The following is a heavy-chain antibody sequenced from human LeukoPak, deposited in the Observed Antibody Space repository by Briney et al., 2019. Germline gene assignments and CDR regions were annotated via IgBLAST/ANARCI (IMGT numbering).Heavy chain of an antibody. J-gene: IGHJ4*02. CDR3: ARAAGLRYFDWLFLFDY. V-gene: IGHV4-39*07. CDR1: GGSIGSSSYY. D-gene: IGHD3-9*01. Sequence: SETLSLTCTVSGGSIGSSSYYWGWIRQPPGKGLEWIGSIYYSGSTYYNPPLKSRVTISVDTSKNQFSLKLSSVTAADTAVYYCARAAGLRYFDWLFLFDYWGQGTLVTVSS. CDR2: IYYSGST.